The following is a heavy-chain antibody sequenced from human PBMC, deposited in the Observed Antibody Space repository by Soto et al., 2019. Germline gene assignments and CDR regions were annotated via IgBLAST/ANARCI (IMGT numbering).Heavy chain of an antibody. CDR1: GYTFTGYY. CDR3: ARLFGPPAAAADY. J-gene: IGHJ4*02. CDR2: INPNSGGT. D-gene: IGHD6-13*01. V-gene: IGHV1-2*04. Sequence: ASVKVSCKASGYTFTGYYMHWVRQAPGQGLEWMGWINPNSGGTNYAQKFQGWVTMTRDTSISTAYMELSRLRSDDTAVYYCARLFGPPAAAADYWGQGTLVTVPS.